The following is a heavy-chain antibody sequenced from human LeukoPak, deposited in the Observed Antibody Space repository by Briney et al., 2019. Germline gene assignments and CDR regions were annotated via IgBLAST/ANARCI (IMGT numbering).Heavy chain of an antibody. V-gene: IGHV4-39*07. J-gene: IGHJ4*02. CDR3: ARRRYYDILTGYVYYFDY. D-gene: IGHD3-9*01. CDR1: GASIRNTSFY. Sequence: SETLSLTCAVSGASIRNTSFYWGWIRQPPGKGLQWIASIYSSGTTNYNPSLKSRVTISVDTSKNQFSLKLSSVTAADTAVYYCARRRYYDILTGYVYYFDYWGQGTLVTVSS. CDR2: IYSSGTT.